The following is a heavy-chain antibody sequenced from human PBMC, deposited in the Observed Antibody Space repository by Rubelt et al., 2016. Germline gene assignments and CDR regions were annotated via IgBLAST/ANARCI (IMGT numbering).Heavy chain of an antibody. CDR1: GFTFSHYG. Sequence: EVQLVESGGGLVQPGGSLRLSCAASGFTFSHYGMHWVRQAPGKGLEWVSGISWNDGSIGYADSVKGRFTISRDNSKNTLDLEMNSLRADDTAVYYCAKDFTVTIWGQGTRVTVSS. V-gene: IGHV3-9*01. D-gene: IGHD4-17*01. CDR2: ISWNDGSI. J-gene: IGHJ4*02. CDR3: AKDFTVTI.